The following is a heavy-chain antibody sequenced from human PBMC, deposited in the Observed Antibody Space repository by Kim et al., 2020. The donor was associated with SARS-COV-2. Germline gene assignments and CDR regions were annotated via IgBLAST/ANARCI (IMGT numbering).Heavy chain of an antibody. J-gene: IGHJ4*02. V-gene: IGHV4-39*07. Sequence: SETLSLTCTVSGGSISTTSYYWDWIRQPPGKGLEWIGTIYYTGSTYYSPSLKSRVTISVDTSKNQFSLKLNSVTAADTAVYHCARENWSTGDRYWGQGTL. D-gene: IGHD4-4*01. CDR3: ARENWSTGDRY. CDR2: IYYTGST. CDR1: GGSISTTSYY.